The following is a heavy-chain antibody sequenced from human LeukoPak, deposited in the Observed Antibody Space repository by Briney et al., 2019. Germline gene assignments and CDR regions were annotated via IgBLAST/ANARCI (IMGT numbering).Heavy chain of an antibody. Sequence: PSETLSLTCTVSGGSITSYYWSWIRQPAGKGLEWIGRIYPSGFTKYNPSLKSRVTISVDTSKNQFSLKLSSVTAADTAVYYCARGGAREPVVTWGQGTLVTVSS. J-gene: IGHJ5*02. CDR1: GGSITSYY. D-gene: IGHD4-23*01. CDR3: ARGGAREPVVT. V-gene: IGHV4-4*07. CDR2: IYPSGFT.